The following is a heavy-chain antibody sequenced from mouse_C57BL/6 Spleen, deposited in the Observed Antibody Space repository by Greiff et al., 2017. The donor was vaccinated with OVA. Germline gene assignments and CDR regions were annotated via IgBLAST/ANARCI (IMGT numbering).Heavy chain of an antibody. V-gene: IGHV1-4*01. J-gene: IGHJ2*01. D-gene: IGHD3-3*01. CDR2: INPSSGYT. Sequence: VQLQESGAELARPGASVKMSCKASGYTFTSYTMHWVKQRPGQGLEWIGYINPSSGYTKYNQKFKDKATLTADKSSSTAYMQLSSLTSEDSAVYYCADGDGFDYWGQGTTLTVSS. CDR1: GYTFTSYT. CDR3: ADGDGFDY.